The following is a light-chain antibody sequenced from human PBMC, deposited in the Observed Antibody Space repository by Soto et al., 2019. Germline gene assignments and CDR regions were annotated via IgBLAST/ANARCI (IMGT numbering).Light chain of an antibody. CDR2: VAP. CDR1: QNIETY. J-gene: IGKJ1*01. V-gene: IGKV1-39*01. Sequence: DIQMTQSPSSLSASVGDSVTITCRASQNIETYLNWYQVKPGKAPKLLLSVAPGFQGEVPSYFSGSGSGTDFTLTISGLQPEDVATYYCQQSYSSPLTFGQGTKVEIK. CDR3: QQSYSSPLT.